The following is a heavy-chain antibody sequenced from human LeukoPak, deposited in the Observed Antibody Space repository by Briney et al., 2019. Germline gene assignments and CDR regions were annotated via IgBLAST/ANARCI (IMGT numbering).Heavy chain of an antibody. CDR3: AREVAVGPFDY. V-gene: IGHV3-23*01. J-gene: IGHJ4*02. D-gene: IGHD6-19*01. CDR2: ISGSGGST. Sequence: PGGSLRLSCAASGFTFSSYVISWVRQAPGKGLEWVSGISGSGGSTYYADSVKGRFTISRDNSKNTLYLQMNSLRAEDTAVYYCAREVAVGPFDYWGQGTLVTVSS. CDR1: GFTFSSYV.